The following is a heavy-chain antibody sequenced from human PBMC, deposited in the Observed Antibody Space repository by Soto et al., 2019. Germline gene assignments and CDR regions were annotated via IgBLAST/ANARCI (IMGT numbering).Heavy chain of an antibody. CDR2: IFYSGST. J-gene: IGHJ4*02. CDR3: ARAGPEMDY. V-gene: IGHV4-61*08. CDR1: GGSISSGGYY. D-gene: IGHD3-10*01. Sequence: SETLSLTCTVSGGSISSGGYYWSWIRQPPGKGLEWIGYIFYSGSTNYNPSLKSRVTISVDTSKNQFSLKLSSVTAADTAVYYCARAGPEMDYWGQGTLVTVSS.